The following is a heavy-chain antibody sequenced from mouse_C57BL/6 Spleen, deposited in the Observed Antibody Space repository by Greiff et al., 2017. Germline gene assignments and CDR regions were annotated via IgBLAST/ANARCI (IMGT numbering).Heavy chain of an antibody. CDR3: ARSHYYGPDY. CDR1: GYNFNSYW. J-gene: IGHJ2*01. D-gene: IGHD1-1*01. CDR2: IHPKSGST. Sequence: VQLQQPGAELVRPGASVKLSCTASGYNFNSYWMHWVKQRPGQGLEWIGMIHPKSGSTNYNEKFKGKATLTVDKSSSTAYMQLSSLTSEDTAVYYCARSHYYGPDYGGQGTTLTVSS. V-gene: IGHV1-64*01.